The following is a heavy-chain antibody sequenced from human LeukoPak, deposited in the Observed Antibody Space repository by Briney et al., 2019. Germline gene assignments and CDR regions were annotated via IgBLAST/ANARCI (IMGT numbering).Heavy chain of an antibody. D-gene: IGHD6-13*01. CDR3: AKDRRIAAAGTPVY. CDR2: ISGGSGST. Sequence: GGSLRLSCAASGFTFSSYAMSWVRQAPGKGLAWVSTISGGSGSTYCADSVKGRFTISRDNSKNTLYLQMNSLRDEDTAVYYCAKDRRIAAAGTPVYWGQGTLVTVSS. CDR1: GFTFSSYA. J-gene: IGHJ4*02. V-gene: IGHV3-23*01.